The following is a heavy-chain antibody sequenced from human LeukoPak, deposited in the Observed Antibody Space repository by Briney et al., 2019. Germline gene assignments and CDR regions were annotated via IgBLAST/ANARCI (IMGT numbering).Heavy chain of an antibody. Sequence: SETLSLTCTVSGGSINTPNYYWGWIRQTPGKGLEWIGNIFYSGGTYYSPSLKSRVTILVDTSKNQFSLKLSSVTAADTAVYFCARDWGVGGRPGYMDVWGKGTTVTVSS. V-gene: IGHV4-39*07. D-gene: IGHD6-6*01. CDR3: ARDWGVGGRPGYMDV. J-gene: IGHJ6*03. CDR2: IFYSGGT. CDR1: GGSINTPNYY.